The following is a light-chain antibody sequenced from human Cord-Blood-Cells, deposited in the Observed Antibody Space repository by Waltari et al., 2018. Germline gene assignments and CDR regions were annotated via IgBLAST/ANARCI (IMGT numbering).Light chain of an antibody. CDR3: CSYAGSSTFA. CDR1: SSDVGSYNL. Sequence: QSALTQPASVSGSPGQSITISCTGTSSDVGSYNLVSWYQQHPGKAPKLMIYEGSKRPSGVSNRVSGSKSGNTASLTISGLQAEDEADYYCCSYAGSSTFAFGGGTQLTVL. CDR2: EGS. J-gene: IGLJ7*01. V-gene: IGLV2-23*01.